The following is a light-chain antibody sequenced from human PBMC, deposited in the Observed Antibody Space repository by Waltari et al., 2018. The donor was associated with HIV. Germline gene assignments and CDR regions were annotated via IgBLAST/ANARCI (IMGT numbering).Light chain of an antibody. CDR2: DNN. CDR1: SPNIGHNY. V-gene: IGLV1-51*01. Sequence: QSVLTQPPSVSAAPGQQVTISCSGSSPNIGHNYVSWYQQLPGTAPKILIYDNNTRPSGIPDRFSVSKSGTSATLGITGLQTGDEADYYCGTWDSSLSAVVFGGGTKLTVL. J-gene: IGLJ2*01. CDR3: GTWDSSLSAVV.